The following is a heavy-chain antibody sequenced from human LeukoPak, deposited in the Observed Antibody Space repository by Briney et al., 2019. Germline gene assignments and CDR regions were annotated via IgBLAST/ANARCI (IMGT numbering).Heavy chain of an antibody. CDR1: GFTFSGSA. D-gene: IGHD6-19*01. CDR3: AKAPQWLVPHFDY. Sequence: GGSLRVSCAASGFTFSGSAMNWVRQDPGKGLEWVSAISGSGGSTYYADSVKGRFTISRDNSKNTLYLQMNSLRAEDTAVYYCAKAPQWLVPHFDYWGQGTLVTVSS. J-gene: IGHJ4*02. CDR2: ISGSGGST. V-gene: IGHV3-23*01.